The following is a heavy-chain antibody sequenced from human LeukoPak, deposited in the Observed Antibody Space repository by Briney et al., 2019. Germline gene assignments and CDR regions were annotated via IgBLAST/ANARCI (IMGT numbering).Heavy chain of an antibody. CDR3: AREEVVDGYKFLDY. CDR2: IYYSGST. J-gene: IGHJ4*02. Sequence: SETLSLTCTVSGGSISSYYWSWIRQPPGKGLEWIGYIYYSGSTNYNPSFKSRVTISVDTSKNQFSLKLSSVTAADTAVYYCAREEVVDGYKFLDYWGQGTLVTVSS. CDR1: GGSISSYY. D-gene: IGHD5-24*01. V-gene: IGHV4-59*01.